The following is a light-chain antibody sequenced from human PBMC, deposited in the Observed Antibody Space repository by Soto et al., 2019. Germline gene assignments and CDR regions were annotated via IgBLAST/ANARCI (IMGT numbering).Light chain of an antibody. J-gene: IGLJ1*01. CDR3: SSYAGSNNFGYV. V-gene: IGLV2-8*01. CDR1: SSDVGGYNY. Sequence: SVLTQPPSASGSPGQSVTISCTGTSSDVGGYNYVSWYQQHPGKAPKLMIYEVSKRPSGVPDRFPGSKSGNTASLTVSGLQAEDEADYYCSSYAGSNNFGYVFGTGTKVTVL. CDR2: EVS.